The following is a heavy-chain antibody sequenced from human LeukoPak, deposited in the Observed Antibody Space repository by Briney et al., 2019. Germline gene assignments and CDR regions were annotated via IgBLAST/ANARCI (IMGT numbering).Heavy chain of an antibody. D-gene: IGHD1-26*01. CDR2: ISPSGGST. V-gene: IGHV1-46*01. J-gene: IGHJ4*02. CDR3: AREQGELAAFDY. CDR1: GYTFTSNY. Sequence: GASVKVSCKAFGYTFTSNYMHWVRQAPGQGPEWMGVISPSGGSTTYAQKFQGRVTLTRDMSTSTDYLELSSLGSEDTAVYYCAREQGELAAFDYWGQGTLVTVSS.